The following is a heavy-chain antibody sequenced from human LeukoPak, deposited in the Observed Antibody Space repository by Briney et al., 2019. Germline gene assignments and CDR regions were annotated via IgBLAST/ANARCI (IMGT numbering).Heavy chain of an antibody. V-gene: IGHV1-8*02. D-gene: IGHD3-22*01. CDR2: MNPNSGNT. CDR1: GYTFTSYY. CDR3: ARADDSSGYLYYYYGMDV. J-gene: IGHJ6*02. Sequence: ASVKVSCKASGYTFTSYYMHWVRQAPGQGLEWMGWMNPNSGNTGYAQKFQGRVTMTRNTSISTAYMELSSLRSEDTAVYYCARADDSSGYLYYYYGMDVWGQGTTVTVSS.